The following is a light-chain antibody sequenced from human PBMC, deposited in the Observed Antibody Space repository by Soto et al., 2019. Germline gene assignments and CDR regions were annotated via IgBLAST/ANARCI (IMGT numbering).Light chain of an antibody. CDR1: QDINAY. J-gene: IGKJ5*01. Sequence: DIQMTQSPSSVSASVGDRVTITCRASQDINAYLVWYQQKPGNAPKSLIFGASSLHRGVPGRFSGSASGTYFTLTIPNLQPEDVATSYCQQYKTYPITFGQGTRLEIK. CDR3: QQYKTYPIT. V-gene: IGKV1D-16*01. CDR2: GAS.